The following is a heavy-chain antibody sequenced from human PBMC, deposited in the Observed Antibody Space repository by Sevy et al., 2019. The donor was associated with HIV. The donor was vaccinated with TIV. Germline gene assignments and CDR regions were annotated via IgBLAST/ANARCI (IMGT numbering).Heavy chain of an antibody. D-gene: IGHD4-17*01. CDR1: GGSITIYY. Sequence: SETLSLTCTVSGGSITIYYWSWIRQPPGKGLEWIGYIYYSGRTNYNPSLKSRVTISVDTSKNQFSLKLSPVTAADTAVYYCAREHADYPTFDYWGQRTLVTVSS. CDR3: AREHADYPTFDY. CDR2: IYYSGRT. J-gene: IGHJ4*02. V-gene: IGHV4-59*01.